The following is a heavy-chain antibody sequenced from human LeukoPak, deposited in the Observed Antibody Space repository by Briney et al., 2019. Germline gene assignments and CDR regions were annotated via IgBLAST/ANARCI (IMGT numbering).Heavy chain of an antibody. J-gene: IGHJ6*01. CDR2: ISSSGRLM. Sequence: GGSLRLSCAASGFTFSDYYINWIRQAPGKGLEWVSHISSSGRLMQYTDSVKGRFTITRDNAQNFMSLQMNSLKPEDTAVYYCARDTNNGLDVWGRGTTVTVSS. CDR3: ARDTNNGLDV. D-gene: IGHD1-20*01. CDR1: GFTFSDYY. V-gene: IGHV3-11*01.